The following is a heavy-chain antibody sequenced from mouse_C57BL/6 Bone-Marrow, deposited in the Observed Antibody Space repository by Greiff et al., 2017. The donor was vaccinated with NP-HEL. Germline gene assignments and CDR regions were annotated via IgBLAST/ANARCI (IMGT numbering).Heavy chain of an antibody. D-gene: IGHD1-1*01. V-gene: IGHV1-72*01. CDR1: GYTFTSYW. Sequence: VQLQQPGAELVKPGASVKLSCKASGYTFTSYWMHWVKQRPGRGLEWIGRIDPNSGGTKYNEKFKSKATLTVDKPSSTAYMQLSNLTSEDSTVYYCARSDYYGSKTSLDFDVWGTGTTVTVSS. J-gene: IGHJ1*03. CDR3: ARSDYYGSKTSLDFDV. CDR2: IDPNSGGT.